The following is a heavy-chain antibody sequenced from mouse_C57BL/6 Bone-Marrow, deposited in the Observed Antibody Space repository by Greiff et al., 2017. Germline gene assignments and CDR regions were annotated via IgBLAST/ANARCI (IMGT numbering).Heavy chain of an antibody. CDR3: ARRFFMDY. V-gene: IGHV1-69*01. J-gene: IGHJ4*01. CDR1: GYTFTSYW. CDR2: IDPSDSYT. Sequence: QVQLQQPGAELVMPGASVKLSCKASGYTFTSYWMHWVKQRPGQGLEWIGEIDPSDSYTNYNQKFKGKSTLTVDKSSSTAYMQLSSLTPEDSAVYYCARRFFMDYWGQGTSVTVSS.